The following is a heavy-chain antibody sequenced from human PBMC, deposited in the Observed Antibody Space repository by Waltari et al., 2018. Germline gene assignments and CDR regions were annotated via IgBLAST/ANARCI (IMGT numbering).Heavy chain of an antibody. D-gene: IGHD3-16*02. Sequence: QVQLVESGGGVVQPGRSLRLSCAASGFTFSSYALHWVRQAPVKGLEWVAVISYDGSNKYYADSVKGRFTISRDNSKNTLYLQMNSLRAEDTAVYYCARDVIPKNGYFDYWGQGTLVTVSS. V-gene: IGHV3-30*01. CDR2: ISYDGSNK. CDR1: GFTFSSYA. J-gene: IGHJ4*02. CDR3: ARDVIPKNGYFDY.